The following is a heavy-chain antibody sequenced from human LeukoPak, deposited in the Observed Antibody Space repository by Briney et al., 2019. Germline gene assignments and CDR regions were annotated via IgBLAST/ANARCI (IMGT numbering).Heavy chain of an antibody. J-gene: IGHJ4*02. CDR2: ISSGGSTI. Sequence: GGSLRLSCAASGFTFSDYYMSWIRQAPGKGLEWVSYISSGGSTIYYADSVKGRFTISRDNAKNSLYLQMNSLRAEDTAVYYCARATDYYYDSSALLGYWGQGTLVTVSS. CDR1: GFTFSDYY. V-gene: IGHV3-11*01. CDR3: ARATDYYYDSSALLGY. D-gene: IGHD3-22*01.